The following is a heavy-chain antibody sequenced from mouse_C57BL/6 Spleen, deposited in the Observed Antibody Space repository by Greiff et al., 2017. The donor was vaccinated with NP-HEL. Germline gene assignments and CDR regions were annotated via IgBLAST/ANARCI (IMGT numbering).Heavy chain of an antibody. Sequence: QVQLQQSGAELAKPGASVKLSCKASGYTFTSYWMHWVKQRPGQGLEWIGYINPSSGYTKYNQKFKDKATSTADKSSSTAYMQLSSLTYEDSAVYYCARGGDYWGQGTSVTVSS. V-gene: IGHV1-7*01. J-gene: IGHJ4*01. CDR3: ARGGDY. CDR1: GYTFTSYW. CDR2: INPSSGYT.